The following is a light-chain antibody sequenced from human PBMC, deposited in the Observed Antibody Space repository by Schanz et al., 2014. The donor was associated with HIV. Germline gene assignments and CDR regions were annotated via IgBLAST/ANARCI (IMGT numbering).Light chain of an antibody. CDR1: QSVSNS. CDR2: DAS. Sequence: EIVLTQSPGTLSLSPGERATLSCRASQSVSNSLAWYQQKPGQAPRLLIYDASTRATGIPARFSGSGSGTEFTLTISSLQSEDFAIYYCQQYYNWPPWTFGQGTKVEIK. CDR3: QQYYNWPPWT. J-gene: IGKJ1*01. V-gene: IGKV3-15*01.